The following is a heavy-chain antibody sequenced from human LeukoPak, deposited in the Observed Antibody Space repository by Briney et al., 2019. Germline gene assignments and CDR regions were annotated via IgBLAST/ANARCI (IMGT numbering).Heavy chain of an antibody. CDR1: GGSISSSNW. D-gene: IGHD5-12*01. J-gene: IGHJ4*02. V-gene: IGHV4-4*02. Sequence: SETLSFTCAVSGGSISSSNWWSLVRQPPGKGLEWIGEIYHSGTTNYNPSLKSRVTISVDKSKNQFSLNLSSVTAADTAVYYCARDPHSGYDLADYWGQGTLVTVSS. CDR2: IYHSGTT. CDR3: ARDPHSGYDLADY.